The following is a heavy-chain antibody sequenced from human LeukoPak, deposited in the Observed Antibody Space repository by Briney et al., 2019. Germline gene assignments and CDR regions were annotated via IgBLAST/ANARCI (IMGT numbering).Heavy chain of an antibody. D-gene: IGHD3-9*01. CDR2: FDPDDGET. V-gene: IGHV1-24*01. J-gene: IGHJ4*02. CDR3: STETSRFFDWSLSY. CDR1: GYTLTELS. Sequence: ASVNVSFKVSGYTLTELSMHRVRQAPGKGLEWMGGFDPDDGETIYAQKFQGRLTMTEDTSTYTAYMELSSLESEDTAMYYCSTETSRFFDWSLSYWGQGTLVTVSS.